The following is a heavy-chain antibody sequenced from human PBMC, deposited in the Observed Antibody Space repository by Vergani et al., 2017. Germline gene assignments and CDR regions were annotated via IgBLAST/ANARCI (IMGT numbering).Heavy chain of an antibody. CDR2: IIPIFGTA. J-gene: IGHJ3*02. D-gene: IGHD7-27*01. CDR1: GGTFSSYA. CDR3: AGVGSPAPLGSTNAFDI. Sequence: QVQLVQSGAEVKKPGSSVKVSCKASGGTFSSYAISWVRQAPGQGLEWMGRIIPIFGTANYAQKFQGRVTITADESTSTAYMELSSLRSEDTAVYYCAGVGSPAPLGSTNAFDIWGQGTMVTVSS. V-gene: IGHV1-69*18.